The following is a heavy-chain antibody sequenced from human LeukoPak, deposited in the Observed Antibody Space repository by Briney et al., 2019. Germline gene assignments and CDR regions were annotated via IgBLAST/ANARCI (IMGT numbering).Heavy chain of an antibody. CDR1: GFTFSSYW. D-gene: IGHD3-3*01. V-gene: IGHV3-23*01. CDR3: AKDLITLFGVVLNY. J-gene: IGHJ4*02. CDR2: ISDSGGST. Sequence: GGSLRLSCAASGFTFSSYWMHWVRQAPGKGLEWVSAISDSGGSTYYADSVKGRFTISRDNSKNTLYLQMNSLRAEDTAVYYCAKDLITLFGVVLNYWGQGTLVTVSS.